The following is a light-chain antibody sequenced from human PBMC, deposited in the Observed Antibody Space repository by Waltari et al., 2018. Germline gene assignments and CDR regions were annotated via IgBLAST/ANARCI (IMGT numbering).Light chain of an antibody. CDR3: QQRSAWPGT. V-gene: IGKV3-11*01. CDR2: DTS. CDR1: HSVYHY. Sequence: EIVLTQSPATLSLSPGERATLSCRASHSVYHYLVWYQQKPGQAPRLLIYDTSNRATGIPARFSVSGSGTDFTLTISSLEPEDFAVYYCQQRSAWPGTFGQGTKLDIK. J-gene: IGKJ2*02.